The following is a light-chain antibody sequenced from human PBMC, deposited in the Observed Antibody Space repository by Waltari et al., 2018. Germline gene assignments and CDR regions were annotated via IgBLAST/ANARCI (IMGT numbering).Light chain of an antibody. CDR1: QGISSR. V-gene: IGKV1-12*01. CDR3: LQVNSFPRT. CDR2: DAS. J-gene: IGKJ1*01. Sequence: DIQMSQSPSSVSASVGDRVTLTCRASQGISSRLARYQQKPGKAPQLLISDASSLHSGVPSRFSGSGSGTDFTLTISSLQPEDFATYYCLQVNSFPRTFGQGTKVEVK.